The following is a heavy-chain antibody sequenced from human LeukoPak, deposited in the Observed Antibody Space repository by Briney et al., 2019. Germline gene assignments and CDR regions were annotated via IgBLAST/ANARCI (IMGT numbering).Heavy chain of an antibody. Sequence: PSETLSLTCTVSGGSIRRYYWSWIRQPAGKGLEWIGRIYTSGGTNHNPSLKSRVTMSVDTSKNQFSLKLSSVTAADTAVYYCARDKVAGYSSGWYGAFDIWGQGTMVTVSS. CDR1: GGSIRRYY. D-gene: IGHD6-19*01. J-gene: IGHJ3*02. CDR3: ARDKVAGYSSGWYGAFDI. CDR2: IYTSGGT. V-gene: IGHV4-4*07.